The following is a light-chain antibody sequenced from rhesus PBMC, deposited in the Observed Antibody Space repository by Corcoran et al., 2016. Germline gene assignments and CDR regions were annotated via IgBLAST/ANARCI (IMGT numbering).Light chain of an antibody. CDR3: QQYYSLPYN. CDR2: YAT. J-gene: IGKJ2*01. CDR1: QDLCSF. V-gene: IGKV1-25*01. Sequence: DIQMTQSPSSVSSSVGYRVTIPWRASQDLCSFLAWYQQKPGNAPTLLIYYATTLQRGVPSMFSGSGFGTDFTLTISSLQPDDFVTYYCQQYYSLPYNFGQGTKVEIK.